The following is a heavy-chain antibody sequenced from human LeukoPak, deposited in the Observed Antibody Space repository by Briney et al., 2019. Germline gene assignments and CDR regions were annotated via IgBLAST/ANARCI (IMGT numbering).Heavy chain of an antibody. J-gene: IGHJ6*03. V-gene: IGHV4-39*01. CDR1: GGSISSTNYY. D-gene: IGHD2-15*01. CDR3: ARHRFCSGGSCYSWGYYYYMDV. CDR2: IYYRGST. Sequence: SETLSLTCTVSGGSISSTNYYWGWIRQPPGKGLEWIGSIYYRGSTYYNPSLQSRVTISVDTSKNQFSLKLYSVTAADTAVYYCARHRFCSGGSCYSWGYYYYMDVWGKGTTVTISS.